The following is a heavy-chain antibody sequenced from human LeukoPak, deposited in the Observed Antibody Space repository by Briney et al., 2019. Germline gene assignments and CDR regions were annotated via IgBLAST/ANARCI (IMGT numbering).Heavy chain of an antibody. J-gene: IGHJ4*02. CDR2: ISWNSGSI. CDR3: AKDISPYSSGLGGFGY. Sequence: GRSLRLSCAASGFTFDDYAMHWVRHAPGKGLEWVSGISWNSGSIGYADSVKGRFPISRENAKNSLYLQMNSLRAEDTALYYCAKDISPYSSGLGGFGYWGQGTLVTVSS. V-gene: IGHV3-9*01. D-gene: IGHD6-19*01. CDR1: GFTFDDYA.